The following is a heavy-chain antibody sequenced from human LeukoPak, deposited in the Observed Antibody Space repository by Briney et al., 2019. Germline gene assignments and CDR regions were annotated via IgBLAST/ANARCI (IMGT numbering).Heavy chain of an antibody. Sequence: TGGALGFPFEAPGLGFRNFWWSGFPQAPGKGWGWVANMNEDGSEKNYVDSVKGRFTISRDNAQDSLYLQMNSLRAEDTAVYYCARDRGYSNFDYWGQGTLLTVSS. CDR1: GLGFRNFW. D-gene: IGHD4-11*01. V-gene: IGHV3-7*01. J-gene: IGHJ4*02. CDR3: ARDRGYSNFDY. CDR2: MNEDGSEK.